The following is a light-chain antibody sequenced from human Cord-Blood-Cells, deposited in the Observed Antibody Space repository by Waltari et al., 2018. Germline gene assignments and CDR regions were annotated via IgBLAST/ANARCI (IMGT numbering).Light chain of an antibody. CDR1: ALPKQY. CDR3: QSADSSGTYSYV. Sequence: SYELTQPTSVSVSPGQPARITCSGDALPKQYAYWYQQKPGQAPVLVIYKDSERPSGIPERFSGSSSGTTVTLTISGVQAEDEADYYCQSADSSGTYSYVFGTGTKVTVL. V-gene: IGLV3-25*03. J-gene: IGLJ1*01. CDR2: KDS.